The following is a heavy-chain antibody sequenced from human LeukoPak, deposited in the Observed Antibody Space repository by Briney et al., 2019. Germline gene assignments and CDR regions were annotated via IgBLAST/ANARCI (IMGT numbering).Heavy chain of an antibody. D-gene: IGHD2-21*02. CDR2: IIPIFGTA. Sequence: ASVKVSCKASGYTFTSYYMHWVRQAPGQGLEWMGGIIPIFGTANYAQKFQGRVTITADKSTSTAYMELSSLRSEDTAVYCCARECLGRGGDCYWGQGTLVTVSS. CDR3: ARECLGRGGDCY. J-gene: IGHJ4*02. V-gene: IGHV1-69*06. CDR1: GYTFTSYY.